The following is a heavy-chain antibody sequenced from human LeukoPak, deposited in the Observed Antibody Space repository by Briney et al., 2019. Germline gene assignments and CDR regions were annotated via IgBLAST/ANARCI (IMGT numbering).Heavy chain of an antibody. CDR3: AKDRDNSLDY. CDR1: GFTFSSYA. Sequence: PGGSLRLSCAASGFTFSSYAMHWVRQAPGKGLEWVAVISYDGSNKYYADSVKGRFTISRDNSKNTLYLQMNSLRAEDTAVYYCAKDRDNSLDYWGQGTLVTVSS. V-gene: IGHV3-30*04. D-gene: IGHD2/OR15-2a*01. J-gene: IGHJ4*02. CDR2: ISYDGSNK.